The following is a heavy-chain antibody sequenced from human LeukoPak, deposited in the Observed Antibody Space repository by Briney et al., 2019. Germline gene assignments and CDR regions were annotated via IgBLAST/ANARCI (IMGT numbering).Heavy chain of an antibody. CDR1: GGSFSDNL. Sequence: PSETLSLTCAVYGGSFSDNLWSWIRQPPGKGLEWIGEINHSGSTNYNPSLKTRLTISVDTSKNQFSLKLSSVTAADTAVYYCARAASSVDYSGSYSPFDYWGQGTLVTVSS. V-gene: IGHV4-34*01. J-gene: IGHJ4*02. D-gene: IGHD1-26*01. CDR2: INHSGST. CDR3: ARAASSVDYSGSYSPFDY.